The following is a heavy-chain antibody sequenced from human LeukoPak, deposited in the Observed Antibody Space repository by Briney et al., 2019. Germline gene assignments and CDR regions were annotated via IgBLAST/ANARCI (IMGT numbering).Heavy chain of an antibody. CDR2: MSPNSGDT. D-gene: IGHD7-27*01. V-gene: IGHV1-8*01. J-gene: IGHJ4*02. CDR3: ARGPPNWGYDY. CDR1: GYTFTSYD. Sequence: ASVKVSCKASGYTFTSYDFNWVRQATGQRPEWMGWMSPNSGDTGYAQKFQDRVTMTRNTSISTAYMELSSLRSDDTAVYYCARGPPNWGYDYWGPGTLATVSS.